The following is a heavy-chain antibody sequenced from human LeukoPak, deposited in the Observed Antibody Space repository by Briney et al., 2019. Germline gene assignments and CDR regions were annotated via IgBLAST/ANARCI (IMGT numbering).Heavy chain of an antibody. CDR2: GDYSGGT. V-gene: IGHV4-39*07. J-gene: IGHJ4*02. Sequence: SETLSLTCTVSGDSFSSVTDYWAWIRQPPGKGLEWIAGGDYSGGTYYNPSLESRVAISADMSKNQFSLKLTSVTGADTAVYYCAGERGEEYSSGWNKRNYFDNWGQGIRVTVSS. D-gene: IGHD6-19*01. CDR1: GDSFSSVTDY. CDR3: AGERGEEYSSGWNKRNYFDN.